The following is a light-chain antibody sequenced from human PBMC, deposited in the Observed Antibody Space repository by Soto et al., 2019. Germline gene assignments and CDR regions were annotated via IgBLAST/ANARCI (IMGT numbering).Light chain of an antibody. CDR2: GAS. CDR1: QSISSSY. V-gene: IGKV3-20*01. J-gene: IGKJ4*01. CDR3: QQFGLSLT. Sequence: EIVLTQSPGTLSLSQGERATLSCRASQSISSSYLAWYQQKPGQAPRLLIYGASSRATGIPDRFSGSGSGTDFTLTISRLEPEDFAVYYCQQFGLSLTFGGGTKVDIK.